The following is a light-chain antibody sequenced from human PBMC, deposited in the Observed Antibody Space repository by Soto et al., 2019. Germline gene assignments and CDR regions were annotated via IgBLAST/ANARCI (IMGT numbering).Light chain of an antibody. CDR3: QQYNSSIFT. J-gene: IGKJ3*01. Sequence: DIQLTQSPSTLSASVGDRVTITCRASQSISSWLAWYQQKPGKAPKLLIYKASSLESGVPSRFSGSGSGTEFTLTISSLQPDDFATYCCQQYNSSIFTFGPGTKVDIK. CDR1: QSISSW. V-gene: IGKV1-5*03. CDR2: KAS.